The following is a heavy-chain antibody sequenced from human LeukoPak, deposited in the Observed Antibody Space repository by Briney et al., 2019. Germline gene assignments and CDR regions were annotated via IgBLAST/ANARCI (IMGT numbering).Heavy chain of an antibody. V-gene: IGHV3-48*04. CDR1: GFTFSSYS. Sequence: PGGSLRLSCAASGFTFSSYSMNWVRQAPGKGLEWVSYISSSSSIIYYADSLKGRFTISRDNAKNTLYLQMNSLRAEDTAVYYCAREWAIADWGQGTLVTVSS. CDR2: ISSSSSII. J-gene: IGHJ4*02. D-gene: IGHD6-13*01. CDR3: AREWAIAD.